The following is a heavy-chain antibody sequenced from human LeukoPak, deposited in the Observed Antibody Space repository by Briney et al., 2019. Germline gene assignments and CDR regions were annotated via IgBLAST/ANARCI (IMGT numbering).Heavy chain of an antibody. V-gene: IGHV3-23*01. CDR1: GFTFSSYA. CDR3: AKIRYENVYIWGSNYY. D-gene: IGHD3-16*01. CDR2: ISGSGGST. Sequence: GGSLILSCASSGFTFSSYAMIWVPQAPGKGLEWVSAISGSGGSTYYADSVKGRFTISRENSKNTLYLKMNSLRAEDTAVYYCAKIRYENVYIWGSNYYWGQGALVTVSS. J-gene: IGHJ4*02.